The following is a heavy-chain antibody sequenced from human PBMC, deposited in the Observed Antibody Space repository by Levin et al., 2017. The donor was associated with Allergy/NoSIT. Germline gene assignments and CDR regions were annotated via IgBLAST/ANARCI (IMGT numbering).Heavy chain of an antibody. CDR3: ARDRYSSTWSAFYGMDG. D-gene: IGHD6-19*01. J-gene: IGHJ6*02. CDR1: GFTVSSNY. Sequence: GGSLRLSCAASGFTVSSNYMSWVRQAPGKGLEWVSIIYSDGSTSYAGSVKGRFTISRDDSQNILYLQMDSLRAEDTAVYYCARDRYSSTWSAFYGMDGWGQGTTVTVSS. V-gene: IGHV3-66*01. CDR2: IYSDGST.